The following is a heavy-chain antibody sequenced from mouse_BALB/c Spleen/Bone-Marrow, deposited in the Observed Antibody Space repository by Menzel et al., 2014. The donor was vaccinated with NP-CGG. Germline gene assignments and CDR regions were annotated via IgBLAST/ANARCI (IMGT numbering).Heavy chain of an antibody. V-gene: IGHV7-1*02. CDR1: GFTFSDFY. J-gene: IGHJ3*01. CDR2: SRNKAKHYTT. Sequence: EVHLVESGGGLVQPGDSLSLSCATSGFTFSDFYMEWVRQPPGKRLEWIAASRNKAKHYTTEYSASVKGRFIVSRDTSQSILYLQMNALRAEDTAIYYCARDVGYGNYFVYWGQGTLVTVSA. CDR3: ARDVGYGNYFVY. D-gene: IGHD2-10*02.